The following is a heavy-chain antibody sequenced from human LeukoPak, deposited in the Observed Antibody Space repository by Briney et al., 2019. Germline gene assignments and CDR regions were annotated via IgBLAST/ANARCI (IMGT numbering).Heavy chain of an antibody. J-gene: IGHJ3*02. CDR3: ARAGYYDILTGYSRDAFDI. D-gene: IGHD3-9*01. CDR1: GGTFSSYA. Sequence: SVKVSCKASGGTFSSYAISWVRQAPGQGLEWMGGIIPIFGTANYAQRFQGRVTITADESTSTAYMELSSLRSEDTAVYYCARAGYYDILTGYSRDAFDIWGQGTMVTVSS. V-gene: IGHV1-69*13. CDR2: IIPIFGTA.